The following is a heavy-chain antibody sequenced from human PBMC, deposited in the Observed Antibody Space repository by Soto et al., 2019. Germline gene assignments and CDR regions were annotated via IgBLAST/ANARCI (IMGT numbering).Heavy chain of an antibody. Sequence: EVPLVESGGGLVQPGGSLRLSCVASGFPFSSHWMSWVRQAPGKGLEWVANIKQDGSEEHYVDSVKGRFTVSRDNAKNSLHLQMNSLRAEDTAVYYCARVVGATNTLHNWGQGTLVTVSS. CDR3: ARVVGATNTLHN. J-gene: IGHJ4*02. CDR1: GFPFSSHW. D-gene: IGHD1-26*01. V-gene: IGHV3-7*01. CDR2: IKQDGSEE.